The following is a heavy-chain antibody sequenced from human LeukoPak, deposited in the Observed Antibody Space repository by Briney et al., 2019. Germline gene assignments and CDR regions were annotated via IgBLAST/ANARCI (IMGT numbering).Heavy chain of an antibody. Sequence: PGGSLRLSCAASGFTFSSYAMSWVRQAPGKGLEWVSAISGSGGSTYYADSVKGRFTISRDNSKNTLYLQMNSLRAEDTAVYYCAKDSLRRGHYYGGQSRGYWGQGTLVTVSS. CDR1: GFTFSSYA. D-gene: IGHD3-3*01. CDR2: ISGSGGST. J-gene: IGHJ4*02. V-gene: IGHV3-23*01. CDR3: AKDSLRRGHYYGGQSRGY.